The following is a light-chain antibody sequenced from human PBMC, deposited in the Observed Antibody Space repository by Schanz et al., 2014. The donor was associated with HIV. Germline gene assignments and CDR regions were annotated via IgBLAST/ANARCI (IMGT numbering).Light chain of an antibody. CDR3: QHYGDSRGT. V-gene: IGKV3-20*01. CDR1: QSVGGSQ. J-gene: IGKJ4*01. CDR2: ATS. Sequence: EIVMTQSPATLSVSPGERATLSCRASQSVGGSQLAWFQHKRGQAPRLLIYATSFRAAGIPDRFSGSGSETDFTLTISRLEPEDFAVYYCQHYGDSRGTFGGGTEVDIK.